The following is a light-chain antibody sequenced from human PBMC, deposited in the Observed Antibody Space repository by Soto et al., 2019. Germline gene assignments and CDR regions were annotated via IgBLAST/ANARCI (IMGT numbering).Light chain of an antibody. CDR1: QSVRNGY. CDR2: DAS. Sequence: ELVLTQSPGTLSLSPGERATLSCRASQSVRNGYLAWYQQKVGQAPRLLIYDASSRATGIPDRFSGGGSGTDFTLTISRLEPEDFAVYYCQQYGSSPPITFGQGTRLEIK. J-gene: IGKJ5*01. V-gene: IGKV3-20*01. CDR3: QQYGSSPPIT.